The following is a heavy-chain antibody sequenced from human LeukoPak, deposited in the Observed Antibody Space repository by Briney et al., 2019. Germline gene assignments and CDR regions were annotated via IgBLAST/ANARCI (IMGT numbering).Heavy chain of an antibody. CDR2: INDRATT. CDR1: GGSFSAYY. CDR3: ARGRLWSFDI. D-gene: IGHD2-21*01. Sequence: SETLSLTCAVSGGSFSAYYWIWIRQPPGKGLEWIGEINDRATTNYNPSLKSRVTMSVRTSTTQFTLKLTSVTAADTGLYFCARGRLWSFDIWGQGTMVTVSS. J-gene: IGHJ3*02. V-gene: IGHV4-34*01.